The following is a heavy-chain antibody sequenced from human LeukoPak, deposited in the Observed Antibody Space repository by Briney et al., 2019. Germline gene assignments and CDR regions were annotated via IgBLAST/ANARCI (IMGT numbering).Heavy chain of an antibody. CDR1: GFIFSSYG. Sequence: PGGSLRLSCAASGFIFSSYGMHWVRQAPGKGLEWVAFIRYDGSSKYYADSVKGRFTTSRDNSKNTLYLQMNSLRAEDTAVYYCARDFQLLGFDYWGQGTLVTVSS. CDR3: ARDFQLLGFDY. V-gene: IGHV3-30*02. CDR2: IRYDGSSK. J-gene: IGHJ4*02. D-gene: IGHD2-2*01.